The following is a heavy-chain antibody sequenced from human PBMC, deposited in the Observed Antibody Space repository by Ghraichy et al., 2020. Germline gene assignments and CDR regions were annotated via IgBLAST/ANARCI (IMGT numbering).Heavy chain of an antibody. CDR2: IYYSGST. CDR3: ARLTVGGNWFDP. D-gene: IGHD1-14*01. V-gene: IGHV4-31*03. J-gene: IGHJ5*02. CDR1: GGSISSGGYY. Sequence: SCTVSGGSISSGGYYWSWIRQHPGKGLEWIGYIYYSGSTYYNPSLKSRVTISVDTSKNQFSLKLSSVTAADTAVYYCARLTVGGNWFDPWGQGTLVTVSS.